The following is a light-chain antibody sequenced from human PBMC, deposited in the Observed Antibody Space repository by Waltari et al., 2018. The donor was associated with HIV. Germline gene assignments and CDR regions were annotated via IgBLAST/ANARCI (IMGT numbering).Light chain of an antibody. CDR1: QSIHNN. J-gene: IGKJ1*01. CDR2: DAS. CDR3: QQYNNWPRT. Sequence: VMTQSPATVSVSPGEGATLSCRASQSIHNNLVWYQKRPCQAPRLLIYDASTRATGIPARFSGSGSGTEFTLTINNLQSEDSAIYYCQQYNNWPRTFGQGTKVEIK. V-gene: IGKV3-15*01.